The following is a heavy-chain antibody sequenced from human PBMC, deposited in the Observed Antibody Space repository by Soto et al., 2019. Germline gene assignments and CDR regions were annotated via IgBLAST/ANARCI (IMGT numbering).Heavy chain of an antibody. V-gene: IGHV3-23*01. CDR1: GFTFSTHA. CDR2: FSGSGGNI. J-gene: IGHJ6*02. D-gene: IGHD3-3*01. CDR3: ARDPPWTVGPLAMDV. Sequence: GGSLRLSCVASGFTFSTHAMSWVRQAPGKGLEWVSTFSGSGGNIYYAESVKGRLTISRDDSKNTLYLHMNSLRVEDTAVYYCARDPPWTVGPLAMDVWGQGTTVTVSS.